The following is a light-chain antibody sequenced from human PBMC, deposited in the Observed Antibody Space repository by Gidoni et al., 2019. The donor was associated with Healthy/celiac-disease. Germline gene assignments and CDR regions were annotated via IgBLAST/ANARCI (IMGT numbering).Light chain of an antibody. CDR1: QSVSSSY. Sequence: EIVLTQSPGTLSLSPGERATLSCRASQSVSSSYLAWYQQNPGQAPRLLLYGASSRPTGIPDRFIGSGSGTVFTLPISRLASVAFAVYYCQQYGSSPRFGPGTKVDIK. V-gene: IGKV3-20*01. CDR3: QQYGSSPR. CDR2: GAS. J-gene: IGKJ3*01.